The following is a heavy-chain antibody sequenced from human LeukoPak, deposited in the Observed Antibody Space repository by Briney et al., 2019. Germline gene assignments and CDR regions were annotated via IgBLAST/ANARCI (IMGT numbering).Heavy chain of an antibody. J-gene: IGHJ6*03. CDR1: GGSFSGYY. D-gene: IGHD4-17*01. Sequence: PSETLPLTCAVYGGSFSGYYWSWIRQPPGKGLEWIGEINHSGSTNYNPSLKSRVTISVDTSKNQFSLKLSSVTAADTAVYYCARGPYGDYRYYYYYMDVWGKGTTVTVSS. CDR2: INHSGST. CDR3: ARGPYGDYRYYYYYMDV. V-gene: IGHV4-34*01.